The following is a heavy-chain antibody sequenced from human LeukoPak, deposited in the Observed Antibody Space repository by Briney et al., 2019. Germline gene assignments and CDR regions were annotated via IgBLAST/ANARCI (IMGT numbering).Heavy chain of an antibody. CDR2: ISSSSSYI. Sequence: GGSLRLSCAASGFTFNSYSMNWVRQAPGKGLEWVSSISSSSSYIYYADSVKGRFTISRDNAKNSLYLQMNSLRAEDTAVYYCARDKIVGATSAFDIWGQGTMVTVSS. V-gene: IGHV3-21*01. D-gene: IGHD1-26*01. CDR3: ARDKIVGATSAFDI. CDR1: GFTFNSYS. J-gene: IGHJ3*02.